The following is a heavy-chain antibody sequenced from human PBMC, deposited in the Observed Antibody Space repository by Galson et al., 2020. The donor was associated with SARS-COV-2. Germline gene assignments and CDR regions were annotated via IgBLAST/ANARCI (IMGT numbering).Heavy chain of an antibody. V-gene: IGHV1-3*01. Sequence: ASVKVSCKASGYTFTSYAMHWVRQAPGQRLEWMGWINAGNGNTKYSQKFQGRVTITRDISASTAYMELSSLRSEDTAVYYCARGARLGAYYYYYYMDVWGKGTTVTVSS. CDR3: ARGARLGAYYYYYYMDV. D-gene: IGHD3-22*01. CDR2: INAGNGNT. J-gene: IGHJ6*03. CDR1: GYTFTSYA.